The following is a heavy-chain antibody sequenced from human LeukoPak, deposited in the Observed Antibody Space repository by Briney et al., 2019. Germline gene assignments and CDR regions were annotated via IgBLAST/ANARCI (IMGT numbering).Heavy chain of an antibody. Sequence: ASVKVSCKVSGYTLTGLSMHWVRQAPGKGLEWMGGFDPEDGETIYAQKFQGRVTMTEDTSTDTAYVELSSLRSEDTAVYYCASMVRGVIIALNYWGQGTLVTVSS. J-gene: IGHJ4*02. V-gene: IGHV1-24*01. CDR3: ASMVRGVIIALNY. CDR2: FDPEDGET. CDR1: GYTLTGLS. D-gene: IGHD3-10*01.